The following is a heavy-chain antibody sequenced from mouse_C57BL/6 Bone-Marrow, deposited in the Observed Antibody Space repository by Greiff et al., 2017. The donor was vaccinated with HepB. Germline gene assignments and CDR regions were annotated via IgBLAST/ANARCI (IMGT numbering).Heavy chain of an antibody. J-gene: IGHJ4*01. CDR3: ARRLRRGGFYAMDY. CDR1: GYSFTGYY. V-gene: IGHV1-31*01. Sequence: EVQLQQSGPELVKPGASVKISCKASGYSFTGYYMHWVKQSHGNILDWIGYIYPYNGVSSYNQKFKGKATLTVYKSSSTAYMELRSLTSEDSAVYYCARRLRRGGFYAMDYWGQGSSVTVSS. CDR2: IYPYNGVS. D-gene: IGHD2-4*01.